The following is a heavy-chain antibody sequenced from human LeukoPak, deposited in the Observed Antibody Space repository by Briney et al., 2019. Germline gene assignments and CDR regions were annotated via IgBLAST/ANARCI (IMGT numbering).Heavy chain of an antibody. CDR1: GGSFANYA. V-gene: IGHV1-69*13. J-gene: IGHJ6*02. CDR2: IIPMFGTA. Sequence: ASVKVSFKASGGSFANYAFSWVRQAPGQGLEWMGGIIPMFGTAHYAQKFQGRVTITADESTSTAYMELSSLRSEDTAVYYCANKRSEETKQHHYGSGSYFNPWYYAMDVWGQGTTVTVSS. D-gene: IGHD3-10*01. CDR3: ANKRSEETKQHHYGSGSYFNPWYYAMDV.